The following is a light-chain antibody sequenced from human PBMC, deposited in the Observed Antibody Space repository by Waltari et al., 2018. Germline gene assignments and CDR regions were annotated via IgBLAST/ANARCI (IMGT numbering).Light chain of an antibody. CDR1: SSNIGSNY. Sequence: QSVLTQPPSASGTPGQRVTISCSGSSSNIGSNYVYWYQQLPGTDPKLLIYRNNQGPSGVPDRFSGSKSGTSASLAISGLRSEDVADYYWAAWDDSLSGFYVFGTGTKVTVL. V-gene: IGLV1-47*01. CDR2: RNN. CDR3: AAWDDSLSGFYV. J-gene: IGLJ1*01.